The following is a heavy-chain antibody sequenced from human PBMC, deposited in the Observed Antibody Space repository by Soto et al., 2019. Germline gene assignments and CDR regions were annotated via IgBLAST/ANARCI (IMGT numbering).Heavy chain of an antibody. CDR2: IYYSGST. Sequence: SETLSLTCTVSGGSISSSSYYWGWIRQPPGKGLEWIGSIYYSGSTYYNPSLKSRVTISVDTSKNQFSLKLSSVTAADTAVYYCARRGSSNHFGFVDVWGKGTTVTVSS. CDR3: ARRGSSNHFGFVDV. CDR1: GGSISSSSYY. V-gene: IGHV4-39*01. J-gene: IGHJ6*04. D-gene: IGHD6-13*01.